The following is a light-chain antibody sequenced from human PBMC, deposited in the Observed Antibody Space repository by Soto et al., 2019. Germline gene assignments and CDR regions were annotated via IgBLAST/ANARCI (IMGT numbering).Light chain of an antibody. Sequence: VFTQSPGTLSLSPGESATLSCRASQTVSITYLTWYQPTPGQAPRLLFFGASKRANDIPGRFSGSGSGRDLTLTISGLEPEDFAVYDCQQYGSSLLISFGQGTRLEIK. CDR3: QQYGSSLLIS. V-gene: IGKV3-20*01. CDR2: GAS. CDR1: QTVSITY. J-gene: IGKJ5*01.